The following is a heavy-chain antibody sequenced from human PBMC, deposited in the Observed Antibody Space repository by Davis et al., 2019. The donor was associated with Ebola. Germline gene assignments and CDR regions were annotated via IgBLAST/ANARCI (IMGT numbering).Heavy chain of an antibody. J-gene: IGHJ4*02. Sequence: SVKVSCKASGGTFSSYAISWVRQAPGQGLEWMGGIIPIFGTANYAQKFQGRVTITADESTSTAYMELSSLRSEDTAVYYCARGLAYVDTAMWFDYWGQGTLVTVSS. V-gene: IGHV1-69*13. D-gene: IGHD5-18*01. CDR3: ARGLAYVDTAMWFDY. CDR1: GGTFSSYA. CDR2: IIPIFGTA.